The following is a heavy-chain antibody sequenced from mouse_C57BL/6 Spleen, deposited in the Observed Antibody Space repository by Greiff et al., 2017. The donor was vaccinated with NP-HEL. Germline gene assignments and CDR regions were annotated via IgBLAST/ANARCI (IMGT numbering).Heavy chain of an antibody. J-gene: IGHJ4*01. Sequence: QVQLQQPGAELVKPGASVKMSCKASGYTFTSYWITWVKQRPGQGLEWIGDIYPGSGSTNYNEKFKSKATLTVDTSSSTAYMQLSSLTSEDSAVYYGARHPLLWLYAMDYWGQGTSVTVSS. CDR2: IYPGSGST. CDR3: ARHPLLWLYAMDY. D-gene: IGHD2-1*01. V-gene: IGHV1-55*01. CDR1: GYTFTSYW.